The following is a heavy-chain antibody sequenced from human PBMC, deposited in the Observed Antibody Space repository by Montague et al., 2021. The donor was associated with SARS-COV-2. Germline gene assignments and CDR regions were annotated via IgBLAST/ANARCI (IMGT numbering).Heavy chain of an antibody. D-gene: IGHD6-13*01. V-gene: IGHV4-39*01. CDR2: IYYSGST. Sequence: SETLSLTCTVSGGSISSNNYYWDWIRQPPGKGLEWIGSIYYSGSTYYNPSLKSRVTISVDTSKNQFSLKLSSVTAADTAVYYCAGSPPGIAAAGTVAAFDIWGQGTVVTVSS. J-gene: IGHJ3*02. CDR3: AGSPPGIAAAGTVAAFDI. CDR1: GGSISSNNYY.